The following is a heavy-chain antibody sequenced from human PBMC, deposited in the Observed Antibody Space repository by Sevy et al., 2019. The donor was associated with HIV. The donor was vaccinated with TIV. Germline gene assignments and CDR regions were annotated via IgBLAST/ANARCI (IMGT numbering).Heavy chain of an antibody. D-gene: IGHD3-9*01. V-gene: IGHV3-21*01. CDR1: GFTFCSYS. J-gene: IGHJ4*02. Sequence: GGSLRLSCAASGFTFCSYSMNWVRQAPGKGLEWVSSISSTSSHIYYADSVKGRFTISRDNAKNSLYLQMNSLRAEDTAVYYCAREYYDILTGYSSSSDYWGQGTLVTVSS. CDR3: AREYYDILTGYSSSSDY. CDR2: ISSTSSHI.